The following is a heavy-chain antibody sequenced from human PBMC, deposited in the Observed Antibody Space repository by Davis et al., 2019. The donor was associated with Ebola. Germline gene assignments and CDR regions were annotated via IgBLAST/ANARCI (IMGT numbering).Heavy chain of an antibody. V-gene: IGHV4-39*01. Sequence: PSETLSLTCTVSGGSISSSSYYWGWIRQPPGKGLEWIGSIYYSGSTYYNPSLKSRVTISVDTSKNQFSLKLSSVTAADTAVYYCARQERNYYDSSGSVDYWGQGTLVTVSS. J-gene: IGHJ4*02. D-gene: IGHD3-22*01. CDR3: ARQERNYYDSSGSVDY. CDR1: GGSISSSSYY. CDR2: IYYSGST.